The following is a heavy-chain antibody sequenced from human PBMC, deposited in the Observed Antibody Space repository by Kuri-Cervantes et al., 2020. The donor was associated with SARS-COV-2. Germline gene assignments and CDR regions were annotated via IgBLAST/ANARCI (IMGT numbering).Heavy chain of an antibody. Sequence: SLNISCAVSGFTFTSYAMHWVRQAPGKGLEWVAVISYDGSTKYYGDSVKGRFTVSRDNSKNTLSLQMNSLRAEDTAVYYCASDRPHCDGGSCYAANFDYWGQGTLVTVSS. CDR3: ASDRPHCDGGSCYAANFDY. J-gene: IGHJ4*02. V-gene: IGHV3-30*03. D-gene: IGHD2-15*01. CDR1: GFTFTSYA. CDR2: ISYDGSTK.